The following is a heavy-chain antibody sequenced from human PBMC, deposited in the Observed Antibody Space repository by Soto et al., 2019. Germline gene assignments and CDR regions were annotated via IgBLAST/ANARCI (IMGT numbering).Heavy chain of an antibody. Sequence: PGGSLRLSCAASGFTFDDYTMHWVRQAPGKGLEWVSLISWDGGSTYYADSVKGRFTISRDNSKNSLYLQMNSLRAEDTAVYYCARDRGTVTTLYGMDVWGQGTTVTVSS. J-gene: IGHJ6*02. V-gene: IGHV3-43*01. CDR3: ARDRGTVTTLYGMDV. CDR1: GFTFDDYT. D-gene: IGHD4-17*01. CDR2: ISWDGGST.